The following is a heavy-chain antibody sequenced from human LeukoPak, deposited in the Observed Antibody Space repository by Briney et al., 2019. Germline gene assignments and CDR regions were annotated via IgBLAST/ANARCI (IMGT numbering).Heavy chain of an antibody. J-gene: IGHJ4*02. Sequence: GGSLRLSCGASGFTFDKYGMHYVRQAPGKGLEWVAVILEDGRIKKYADSVKDRFTISRDNTNNTLYLQMYSLRVEDTGIYFCAKDRETTASGTFDYWGLGTLVTVSS. CDR3: AKDRETTASGTFDY. V-gene: IGHV3-30*18. CDR2: ILEDGRIK. CDR1: GFTFDKYG. D-gene: IGHD1-1*01.